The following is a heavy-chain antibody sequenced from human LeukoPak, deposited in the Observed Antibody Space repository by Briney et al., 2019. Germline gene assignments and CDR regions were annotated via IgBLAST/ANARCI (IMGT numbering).Heavy chain of an antibody. D-gene: IGHD4-17*01. CDR1: GFTFSSYA. V-gene: IGHV3-23*01. CDR2: ISVSGGST. J-gene: IGHJ3*02. CDR3: ARGATDYGDYEDAFDI. Sequence: GGSLRLSCAASGFTFSSYAISWVRQAPGKGLEWVSAISVSGGSTYYADSVKGRFTISRDNAKNSLYLQMNSLRAEDTAVYYCARGATDYGDYEDAFDIWGQGTMVTVSS.